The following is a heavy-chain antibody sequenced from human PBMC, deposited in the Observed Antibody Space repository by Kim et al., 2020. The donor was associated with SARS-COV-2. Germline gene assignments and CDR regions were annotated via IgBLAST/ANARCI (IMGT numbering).Heavy chain of an antibody. J-gene: IGHJ3*02. CDR1: GFTFGDYA. CDR3: AKDIGVVPASGAFDI. Sequence: GGSLRLSCAASGFTFGDYAMHWVRQAPGKGLEWVSGISWNSGSIGYADSVKGRFTISRDNAKNSLYLQMNSLRAEDTALYYCAKDIGVVPASGAFDIWGQGTMVTVSS. V-gene: IGHV3-9*01. D-gene: IGHD2-2*01. CDR2: ISWNSGSI.